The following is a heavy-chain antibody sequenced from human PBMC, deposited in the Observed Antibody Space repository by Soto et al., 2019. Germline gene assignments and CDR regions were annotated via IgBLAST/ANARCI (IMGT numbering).Heavy chain of an antibody. Sequence: GASVKVSCKASGFTFTSSAVQWVRQARGQRLEWIGWIVVGSGNTNYAQKFQERVTITRDMSTSTAYMELSSLRSEDTAVYYCARGVDYLYYYYYMDVWGKGTTVTVSS. D-gene: IGHD4-17*01. CDR2: IVVGSGNT. CDR1: GFTFTSSA. V-gene: IGHV1-58*01. CDR3: ARGVDYLYYYYYMDV. J-gene: IGHJ6*03.